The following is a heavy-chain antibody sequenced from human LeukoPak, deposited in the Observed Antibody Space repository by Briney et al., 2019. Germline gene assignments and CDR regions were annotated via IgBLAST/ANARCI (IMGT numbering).Heavy chain of an antibody. J-gene: IGHJ4*02. CDR3: ARGWDTAMVFDY. Sequence: SETLSLTCAVYGGSFSGYYWSWIRQPPGKGLERIGEINHSGSTNYNPSLKSRVTISVDTSKNQFSLKLSSVTAADTAVYYCARGWDTAMVFDYWGQGTLVTVSS. CDR1: GGSFSGYY. D-gene: IGHD5-18*01. CDR2: INHSGST. V-gene: IGHV4-34*01.